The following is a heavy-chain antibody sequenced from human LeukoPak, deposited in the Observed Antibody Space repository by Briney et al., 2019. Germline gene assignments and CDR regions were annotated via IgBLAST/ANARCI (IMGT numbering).Heavy chain of an antibody. J-gene: IGHJ4*02. D-gene: IGHD2-2*01. V-gene: IGHV4-38-2*02. CDR1: GYSISSNYY. Sequence: SETLSLTCSVSGYSISSNYYWVWIRQPPGKGLEWVGSIYHSGSTYYNPSLKSRVTISVDTSKNQFSLKLSSVTAADTAVYYCARDVVAAVGSFDYWGQGTQVTVSS. CDR2: IYHSGST. CDR3: ARDVVAAVGSFDY.